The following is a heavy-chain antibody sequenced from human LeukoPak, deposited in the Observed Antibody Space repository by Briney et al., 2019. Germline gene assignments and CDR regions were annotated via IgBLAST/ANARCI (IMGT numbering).Heavy chain of an antibody. CDR3: ARGKVSRRGYYGSGSYSATVNWFDP. CDR2: INPNSGGT. CDR1: GYTFTGYY. Sequence: GASVKVSCKASGYTFTGYYMHWVRQAPGQGLEWMGWINPNSGGTNYAQKFQGRVTMTRNTSISTAYMELSSLRSEDTAVYYCARGKVSRRGYYGSGSYSATVNWFDPWGQGTLVTVSS. J-gene: IGHJ5*02. V-gene: IGHV1-2*02. D-gene: IGHD3-10*01.